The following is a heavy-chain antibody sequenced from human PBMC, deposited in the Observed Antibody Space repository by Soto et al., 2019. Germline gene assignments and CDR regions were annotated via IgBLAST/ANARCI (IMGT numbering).Heavy chain of an antibody. CDR3: ARDFRDGYYFDY. Sequence: EMQLVESGGGLVKPGGSLRLSCAASGFTFSSYSMNWVRQAPGKGLEWVSSISSSTGYIYYADSVKGRFTISRDNAKNSLYLQMNSLRAEDTAVYYCARDFRDGYYFDYWGQGTLVTVSS. CDR1: GFTFSSYS. CDR2: ISSSTGYI. J-gene: IGHJ4*02. V-gene: IGHV3-21*01. D-gene: IGHD5-12*01.